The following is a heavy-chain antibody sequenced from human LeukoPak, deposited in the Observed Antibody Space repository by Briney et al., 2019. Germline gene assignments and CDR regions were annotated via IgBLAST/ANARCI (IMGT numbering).Heavy chain of an antibody. CDR1: GGTFSSYA. CDR3: ARDLSGYDSSGYYPYNWFDP. D-gene: IGHD3-22*01. J-gene: IGHJ5*02. V-gene: IGHV1-69*06. Sequence: SVKLSCKASGGTFSSYAISWVRQAPGHGLEWMGGIIPIFGTANYAQKYQGRVTITADKSTSTAYMDLSSLRSEDTAVYYCARDLSGYDSSGYYPYNWFDPWGQGTLVTVSS. CDR2: IIPIFGTA.